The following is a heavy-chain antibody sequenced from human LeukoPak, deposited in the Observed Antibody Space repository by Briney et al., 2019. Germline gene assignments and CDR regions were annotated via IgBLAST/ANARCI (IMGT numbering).Heavy chain of an antibody. CDR2: ISSSSSYI. Sequence: PGGSLRLSCAASGFTFSTYSMNWVRQAPGKGLEWVSSISSSSSYIYYADSVKGRFTISRDNAKNSLYLQMNSLRAEDTAVYYCAKVPSSTTPDYWGQGTLVTVSS. V-gene: IGHV3-21*04. CDR3: AKVPSSTTPDY. J-gene: IGHJ4*02. D-gene: IGHD2-2*01. CDR1: GFTFSTYS.